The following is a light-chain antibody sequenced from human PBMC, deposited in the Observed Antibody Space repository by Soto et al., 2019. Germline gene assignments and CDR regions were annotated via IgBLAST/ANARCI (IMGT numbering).Light chain of an antibody. CDR2: DAS. Sequence: EVVLTQSPGTLSLSPGERATLSCRASQSVTSSYLAWYQQKPGQAPRLLIYDASTRATGIPDRFSASGSGTDFTLTISRLEPEDFAVYYCQQHGSSPFTFGPGTKVDIK. V-gene: IGKV3-20*01. CDR3: QQHGSSPFT. CDR1: QSVTSSY. J-gene: IGKJ3*01.